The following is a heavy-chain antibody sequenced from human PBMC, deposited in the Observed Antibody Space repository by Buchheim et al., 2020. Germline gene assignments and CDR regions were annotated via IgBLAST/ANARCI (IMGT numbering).Heavy chain of an antibody. D-gene: IGHD2-15*01. CDR2: ISSSSSYI. CDR3: ARDQVVVVVAATYYYGMDV. V-gene: IGHV3-21*01. Sequence: EVQLVESGGGLVKPGGSLRLSCAAPGFTFSSYSMNWVRQAPGKGLEWVSSISSSSSYIYYADSVKGRFTISRDNAKNSLYLQMNSLRAEDTAVYYCARDQVVVVVAATYYYGMDVWGQGTT. J-gene: IGHJ6*02. CDR1: GFTFSSYS.